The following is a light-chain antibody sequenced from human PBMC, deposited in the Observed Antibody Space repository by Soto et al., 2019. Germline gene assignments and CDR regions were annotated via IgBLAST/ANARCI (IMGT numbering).Light chain of an antibody. Sequence: QSVLTQPASVSGSPGQSITISCTGTSSDVGGYNYVSWYQHHPGKAPRLIIYEVSNRPSGVSNRFSGPKSGNTASLTISGLQADDEADYYCSSYTSSSTVVFGIGTKVTV. CDR3: SSYTSSSTVV. J-gene: IGLJ1*01. CDR1: SSDVGGYNY. CDR2: EVS. V-gene: IGLV2-14*01.